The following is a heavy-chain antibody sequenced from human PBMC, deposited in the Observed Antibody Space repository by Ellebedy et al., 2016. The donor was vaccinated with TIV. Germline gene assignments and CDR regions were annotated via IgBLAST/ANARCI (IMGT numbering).Heavy chain of an antibody. CDR1: GFTFSSYW. Sequence: GESLKISCAASGFTFSSYWMSWVRQAPGKGLEWVANIKQDGSEKYYVDSVKGRFTISRDNAKNSLYLQMNSLRAEDTALYYCAKDIRGNGMDVWGQGTTVTVSS. V-gene: IGHV3-7*03. D-gene: IGHD3-10*01. CDR3: AKDIRGNGMDV. J-gene: IGHJ6*02. CDR2: IKQDGSEK.